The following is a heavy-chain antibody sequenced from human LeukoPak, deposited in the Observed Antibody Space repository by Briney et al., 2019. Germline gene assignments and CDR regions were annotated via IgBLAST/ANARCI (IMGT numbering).Heavy chain of an antibody. Sequence: PGGSLRLSCAASGFTFSSYAMPWVRQAPGKGLEWVAVISYDGSNKYYADSVKGRFTISRDNSKNTLYLQMNSLRAEDTAVYYCAREGFGTIFGVVSPVDYWGQGTLVTVSS. CDR1: GFTFSSYA. CDR2: ISYDGSNK. D-gene: IGHD3-3*01. J-gene: IGHJ4*02. V-gene: IGHV3-30-3*01. CDR3: AREGFGTIFGVVSPVDY.